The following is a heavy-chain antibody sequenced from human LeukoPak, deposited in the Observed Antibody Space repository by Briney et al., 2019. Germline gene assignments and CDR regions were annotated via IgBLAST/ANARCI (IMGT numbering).Heavy chain of an antibody. CDR3: ARLGAEPTYYDFWSGYSSFHFDY. Sequence: SETLSLTCIVSGGSTSGGNYYWGWIRRPPGKGLEWIGGISSSGNTYYNPSLKSRITISIDTSKNHFSLKLSSVTAADTAVYYCARLGAEPTYYDFWSGYSSFHFDYWGQGTLVTVSS. D-gene: IGHD3-3*01. CDR1: GGSTSGGNYY. CDR2: ISSSGNT. V-gene: IGHV4-39*02. J-gene: IGHJ4*02.